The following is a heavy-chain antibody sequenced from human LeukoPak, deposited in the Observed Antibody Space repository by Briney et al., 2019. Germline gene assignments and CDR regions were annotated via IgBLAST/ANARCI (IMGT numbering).Heavy chain of an antibody. V-gene: IGHV4-30-4*01. J-gene: IGHJ1*01. CDR2: IYYSGST. CDR3: TRSLGAVAGTGGYFQH. Sequence: PSQTLSLTCTVSGGSISSGDYYWSWIRQPPGKGLEWIGYIYYSGSTNYNPSLKGRVTISVDTSKNQFSLKVSSVTAADTAVYYCTRSLGAVAGTGGYFQHWGQGTLVTVSS. CDR1: GGSISSGDYY. D-gene: IGHD6-19*01.